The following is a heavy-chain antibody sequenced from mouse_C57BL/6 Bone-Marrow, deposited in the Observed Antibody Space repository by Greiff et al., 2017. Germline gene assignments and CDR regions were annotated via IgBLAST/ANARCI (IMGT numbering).Heavy chain of an antibody. CDR3: TREEGPDYWYFDV. Sequence: EVQRVESGEGLVKPGGSLKLSCAASGFTFSSYAMSWVRQTPEKRLEWVAYISSGGDYIYYADTVKGRFTISRDNARNTLYLQMSSLKSEDTAMYYCTREEGPDYWYFDVWGTETTVTVSS. V-gene: IGHV5-9-1*02. J-gene: IGHJ1*03. CDR1: GFTFSSYA. CDR2: ISSGGDYI.